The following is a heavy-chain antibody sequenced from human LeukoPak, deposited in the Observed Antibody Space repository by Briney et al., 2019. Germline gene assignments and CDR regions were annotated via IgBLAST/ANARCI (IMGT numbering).Heavy chain of an antibody. CDR2: INPNSGGT. CDR1: GYTFTGYY. Sequence: ASVKVSCKASGYTFTGYYMHWVRQAPGQGLEWMGWINPNSGGTNYAQKFQGRVTMTRDTSISTAYMELSRLRSDDTAVYYCAGGDQESENTYYDFWSGYYYYYYYYMDVWGKGTTVTVSS. V-gene: IGHV1-2*02. CDR3: AGGDQESENTYYDFWSGYYYYYYYYMDV. J-gene: IGHJ6*03. D-gene: IGHD3-3*01.